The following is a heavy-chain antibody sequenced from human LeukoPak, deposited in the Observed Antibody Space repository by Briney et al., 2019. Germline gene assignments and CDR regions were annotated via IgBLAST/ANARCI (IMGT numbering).Heavy chain of an antibody. CDR1: GGSISSYY. V-gene: IGHV4-4*07. CDR3: ARGNRRRYSYGYDY. J-gene: IGHJ4*02. Sequence: SETLSLTCTVSGGSISSYYWSWIRQPAGKGLEWIGRIYTSGITYYNPSLKSRVTMSVHTSKNQFSLKLSSVTAADTAVYYCARGNRRRYSYGYDYWGQGTLVTVSS. CDR2: IYTSGIT. D-gene: IGHD5-18*01.